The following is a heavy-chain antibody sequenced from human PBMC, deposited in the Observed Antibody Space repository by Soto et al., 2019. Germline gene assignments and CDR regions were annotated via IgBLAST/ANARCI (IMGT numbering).Heavy chain of an antibody. CDR3: AKRDSSGYSSYYFDY. D-gene: IGHD3-22*01. V-gene: IGHV3-23*01. Sequence: PGGSLRLSCAASGFTFSSYAMSWVRQAPGEGLEWVSAISGSGGSTYYADSVKGRFTISRDNSKNTLYLQMNSLRAEDTAVYYCAKRDSSGYSSYYFDYWGQGTLVTVSS. CDR2: ISGSGGST. J-gene: IGHJ4*02. CDR1: GFTFSSYA.